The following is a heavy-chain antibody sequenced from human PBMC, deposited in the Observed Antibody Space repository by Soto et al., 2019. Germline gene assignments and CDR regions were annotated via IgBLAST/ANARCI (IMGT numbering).Heavy chain of an antibody. V-gene: IGHV1-3*05. CDR1: GYTFTSYA. CDR2: INAGNGNT. Sequence: QVQLVQSGAEEKKPGASVKVSCKASGYTFTSYAMHWVRQAPGQRLEWMGWINAGNGNTKYSQKFQGRVTITRDTSASTAYMELSSLRSEDTAVYYCARTYYYDSSGYWGNWFDPWGQGTLVTVSS. D-gene: IGHD3-22*01. J-gene: IGHJ5*02. CDR3: ARTYYYDSSGYWGNWFDP.